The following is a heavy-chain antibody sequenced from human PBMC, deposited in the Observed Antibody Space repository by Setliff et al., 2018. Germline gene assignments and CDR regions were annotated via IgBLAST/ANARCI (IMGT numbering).Heavy chain of an antibody. CDR1: GVSISSYY. J-gene: IGHJ6*02. V-gene: IGHV4-59*01. D-gene: IGHD3-3*01. CDR2: IQKSGGT. CDR3: ARLSWNGLRYYGLNV. Sequence: SETLSLTCNVSGVSISSYYWSWIRQPPGKGLESIGYIQKSGGTNYNPALKSRVTISVDTSTNQFSLKLRSVTAADTAVYYCARLSWNGLRYYGLNVWGQGTTVTVSS.